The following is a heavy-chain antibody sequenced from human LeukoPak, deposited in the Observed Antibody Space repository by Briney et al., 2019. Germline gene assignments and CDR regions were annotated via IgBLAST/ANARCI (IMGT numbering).Heavy chain of an antibody. J-gene: IGHJ4*02. V-gene: IGHV4-39*01. D-gene: IGHD3/OR15-3a*01. Sequence: PSETLSLTCTVSGGSISSSSYYWGWIRQPPGKGLEWIGSIYYSGTTYYNPSLKSRVIISVDTSKNQFSLRLRSVTAADTAVYYCARQTGSGLFILPGGQGTLVTVSS. CDR3: ARQTGSGLFILP. CDR2: IYYSGTT. CDR1: GGSISSSSYY.